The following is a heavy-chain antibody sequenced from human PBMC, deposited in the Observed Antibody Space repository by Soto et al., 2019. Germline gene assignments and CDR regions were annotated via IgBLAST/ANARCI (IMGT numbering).Heavy chain of an antibody. CDR2: IYYSGST. CDR3: ARETEVPRYCTNGVCYFNWFDP. V-gene: IGHV4-31*03. CDR1: VGSISSGGYY. D-gene: IGHD2-8*01. Sequence: PSETLSLTCTVSVGSISSGGYYWSWIRQHPGKGLEWIGYIYYSGSTYYNPSLKSRVTISVDTSKNQFSLKLSSVTAADTAVYYCARETEVPRYCTNGVCYFNWFDPWGQGTLVTVSS. J-gene: IGHJ5*02.